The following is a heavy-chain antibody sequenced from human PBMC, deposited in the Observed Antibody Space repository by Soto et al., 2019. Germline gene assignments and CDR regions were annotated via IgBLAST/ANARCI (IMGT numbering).Heavy chain of an antibody. Sequence: ASVKVSCKASGYTFTSYYMHWVRQAPGQGLEWMGIINPSGGSTSYAQKFQGRVTMTRDTSTSTVYMELSSLRSEDTAVYYCARTNYYDSSGYYGLTRPYGMDVWGQGTTVTVS. D-gene: IGHD3-22*01. CDR1: GYTFTSYY. V-gene: IGHV1-46*03. J-gene: IGHJ6*02. CDR3: ARTNYYDSSGYYGLTRPYGMDV. CDR2: INPSGGST.